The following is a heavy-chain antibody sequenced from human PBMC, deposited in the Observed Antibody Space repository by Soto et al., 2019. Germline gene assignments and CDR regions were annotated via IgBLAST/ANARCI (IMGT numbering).Heavy chain of an antibody. CDR2: ISSSSSTI. J-gene: IGHJ4*02. V-gene: IGHV3-48*01. CDR1: GFTFSSYS. Sequence: GGSLRLSCAASGFTFSSYSMSWVRQAPGKGLEWVSYISSSSSTIYYADSVKGRFTISRDNAQNSLYLQMNSLRAEDTAVYYCARDSGYSYGPLDYWVQGTLVTVS. CDR3: ARDSGYSYGPLDY. D-gene: IGHD5-18*01.